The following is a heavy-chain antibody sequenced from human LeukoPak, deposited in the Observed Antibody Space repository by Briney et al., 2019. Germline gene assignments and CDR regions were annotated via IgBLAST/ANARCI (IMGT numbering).Heavy chain of an antibody. D-gene: IGHD6-13*01. CDR1: GGSFSGYY. V-gene: IGHV4-34*01. Sequence: SETLSLTCAVYGGSFSGYYWSWIRQPPGKGLEWIGEINHSGSTNYYPSLKSRVTISVDTSKNQFSLKLSSVTAADTAVYYCARGTEQQLVHYYYYMDVWGKGTTVTVSS. CDR2: INHSGST. J-gene: IGHJ6*03. CDR3: ARGTEQQLVHYYYYMDV.